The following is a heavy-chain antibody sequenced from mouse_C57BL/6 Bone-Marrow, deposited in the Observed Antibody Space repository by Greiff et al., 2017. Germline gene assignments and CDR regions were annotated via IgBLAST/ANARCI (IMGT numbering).Heavy chain of an antibody. Sequence: EVKVVESGGGLVQPGGSLSLSCAASGFTFTDYYMSWVRQPPGKALEWLGFIRNKANGYTTEYSASVKGRFTISRDNSQSILYLQMNALRAEDSATYYCASSITTGVARAMDYWGQGTSVTVSS. J-gene: IGHJ4*01. CDR3: ASSITTGVARAMDY. CDR1: GFTFTDYY. V-gene: IGHV7-3*01. CDR2: IRNKANGYTT. D-gene: IGHD1-1*01.